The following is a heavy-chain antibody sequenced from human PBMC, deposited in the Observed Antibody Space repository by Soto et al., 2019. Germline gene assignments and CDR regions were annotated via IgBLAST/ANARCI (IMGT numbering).Heavy chain of an antibody. Sequence: SETLSLTCTVSGGSISSYYCSWIRQPPGKGLEWIGYIYYSGSTNYNPSLKSRVTISVDTSKNQFSPNLSSVTAAETAVYYCARTAAAGRANCYFYGMDVWGQGTTVTVSS. D-gene: IGHD6-25*01. CDR1: GGSISSYY. CDR2: IYYSGST. J-gene: IGHJ6*02. V-gene: IGHV4-59*01. CDR3: ARTAAAGRANCYFYGMDV.